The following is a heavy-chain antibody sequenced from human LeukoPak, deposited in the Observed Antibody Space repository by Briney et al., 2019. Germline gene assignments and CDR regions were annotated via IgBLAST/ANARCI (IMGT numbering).Heavy chain of an antibody. J-gene: IGHJ4*02. CDR2: ITYTGST. CDR3: AASIWRTFIDY. Sequence: SETLSLTCTVSGDSISRYYWSWIRQPPGKGLEWLGYITYTGSTNYNPSLKSRVTISIDTSKMQFSLRVNSVTAADTAVYFCAASIWRTFIDYWGQGSLLTVSS. V-gene: IGHV4-59*01. D-gene: IGHD3-3*02. CDR1: GDSISRYY.